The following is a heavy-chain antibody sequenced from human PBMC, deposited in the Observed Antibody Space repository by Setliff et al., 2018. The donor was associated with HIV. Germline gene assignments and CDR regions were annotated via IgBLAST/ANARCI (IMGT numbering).Heavy chain of an antibody. D-gene: IGHD3-9*01. CDR3: VRAPGEYTVLWAQYFYYYFDV. V-gene: IGHV1-2*02. J-gene: IGHJ6*03. Sequence: ASVKVSCKASGYTFTGYYMHWVRQAPGQGLEWMGWINPNNGKTGYAQTFQGRVTMTKDTSTSTAYMELRGLRSEDTAVYYCVRAPGEYTVLWAQYFYYYFDVWGKGTTVTVSS. CDR2: INPNNGKT. CDR1: GYTFTGYY.